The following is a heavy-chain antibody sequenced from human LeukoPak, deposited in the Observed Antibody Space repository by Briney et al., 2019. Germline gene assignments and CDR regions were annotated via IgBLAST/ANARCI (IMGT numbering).Heavy chain of an antibody. Sequence: GGSLRLSCAASGFTFSSYAMSWVRQAPGKGLEWVSAISGSGGSTYYADSVKGRFTISRGNSKNSLYLQMNSLRAEDTAVYYCARDLIMGSGSLDYWGQGTLVTVSS. CDR2: ISGSGGST. CDR3: ARDLIMGSGSLDY. J-gene: IGHJ4*02. V-gene: IGHV3-23*01. CDR1: GFTFSSYA. D-gene: IGHD6-19*01.